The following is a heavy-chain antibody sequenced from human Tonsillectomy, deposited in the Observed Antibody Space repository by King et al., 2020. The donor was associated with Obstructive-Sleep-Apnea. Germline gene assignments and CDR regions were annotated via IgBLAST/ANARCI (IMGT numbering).Heavy chain of an antibody. V-gene: IGHV1-18*04. CDR2: IIAYNGNT. D-gene: IGHD6-19*01. J-gene: IGHJ4*02. CDR1: GYTFTSYG. Sequence: VQLVESGAEVKKPGASVKVSCKASGYTFTSYGISWVRQAHGQVLEWMGWIIAYNGNTNYAQKRQGRVTMTTDTSTSTAYMELRSLRSDDTAVYYCARDSNIAVAGYFDYWGQGTLVTVSS. CDR3: ARDSNIAVAGYFDY.